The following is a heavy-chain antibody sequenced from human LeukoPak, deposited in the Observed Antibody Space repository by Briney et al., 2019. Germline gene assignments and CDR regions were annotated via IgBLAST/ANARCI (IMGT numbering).Heavy chain of an antibody. Sequence: SETLSLTSTVSGGSISSYYWSWIRQRPREGVEWIGYIYYSGSTNYNPSLKSRVTISLETSTNQFSLKRSSVTPGHTAVYYCARRRGYSIDYWGQGTLVTVSS. J-gene: IGHJ4*02. CDR3: ARRRGYSIDY. CDR1: GGSISSYY. CDR2: IYYSGST. V-gene: IGHV4-59*08. D-gene: IGHD5-18*01.